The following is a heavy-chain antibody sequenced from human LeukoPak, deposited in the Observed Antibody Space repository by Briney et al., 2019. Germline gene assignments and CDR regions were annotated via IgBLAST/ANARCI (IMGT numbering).Heavy chain of an antibody. V-gene: IGHV3-7*01. J-gene: IGHJ4*02. CDR2: IKQDGSEK. CDR3: AKSGGWPTRPFDY. CDR1: GFTFNTDW. D-gene: IGHD2-15*01. Sequence: GGSLRLSCTASGFTFNTDWMSWVRQAPGKGLEWVANIKQDGSEKYYVDSVKGRFTVSRDNAKNSLYVQMNSLRAEDTAVYYCAKSGGWPTRPFDYWGQGTLVTVSS.